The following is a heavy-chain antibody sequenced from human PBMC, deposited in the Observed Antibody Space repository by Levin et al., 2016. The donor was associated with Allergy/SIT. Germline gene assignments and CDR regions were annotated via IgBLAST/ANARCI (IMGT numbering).Heavy chain of an antibody. CDR1: GFTFSSYG. CDR3: AKHYRAVVHNYYYYMDV. J-gene: IGHJ6*03. Sequence: GGSLRLSCAASGFTFSSYGMHWVRQAPGKGLEWVAVISYDGSNKYYADSVKGRFTISRDNSKNTLYLQMNSLRAEDTAVYYCAKHYRAVVHNYYYYMDVWGKGTTVTVSS. V-gene: IGHV3-30*18. D-gene: IGHD3-16*02. CDR2: ISYDGSNK.